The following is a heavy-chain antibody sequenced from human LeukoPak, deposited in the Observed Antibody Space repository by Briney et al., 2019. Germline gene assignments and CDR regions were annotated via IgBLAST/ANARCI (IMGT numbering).Heavy chain of an antibody. CDR2: ISSSSSYI. Sequence: GGSLRLSCAASGFTFSSYNINWVRQAPGKGLEWVSSISSSSSYIYYADSVKGRFTISRDNAKNSLYLQMNSLRTEDTAVYYCARYCSSISCSSYYYYYMDVWGKGTTVTVSS. CDR3: ARYCSSISCSSYYYYYMDV. J-gene: IGHJ6*03. CDR1: GFTFSSYN. D-gene: IGHD2-2*01. V-gene: IGHV3-21*01.